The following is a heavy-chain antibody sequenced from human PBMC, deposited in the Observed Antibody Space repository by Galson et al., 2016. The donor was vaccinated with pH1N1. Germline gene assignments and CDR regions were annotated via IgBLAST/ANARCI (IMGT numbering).Heavy chain of an antibody. CDR2: IHHSGRT. CDR3: ARVEVFSNRRRVWFDP. J-gene: IGHJ5*02. CDR1: GGSLSGNS. Sequence: ETLSLTCGVVGGSLSGNSWIWIRQSTGKGLEWIGEIHHSGRTIYNPSLKSRVDVSVDTSKNQVSLDLSSLIGADTAIYYCARVEVFSNRRRVWFDPWGQGTLVTVSS. D-gene: IGHD4-11*01. V-gene: IGHV4-34*01.